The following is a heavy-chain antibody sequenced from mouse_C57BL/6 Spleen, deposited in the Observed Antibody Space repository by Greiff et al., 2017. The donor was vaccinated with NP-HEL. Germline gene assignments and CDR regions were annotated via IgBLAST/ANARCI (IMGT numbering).Heavy chain of an antibody. V-gene: IGHV7-3*01. J-gene: IGHJ3*01. CDR2: IRHKATGYTT. CDR1: GFTFTDYY. Sequence: EVKLVESGGGLVQPGGSLSLSCAASGFTFTDYYMSWVRQPPGKALAWLGFIRHKATGYTTEYSASVKGRFTISRDNSQSILYLQMNALRAEDSATYYCARSYYGSSPAWFAYWGQGTLVTVSA. CDR3: ARSYYGSSPAWFAY. D-gene: IGHD1-1*01.